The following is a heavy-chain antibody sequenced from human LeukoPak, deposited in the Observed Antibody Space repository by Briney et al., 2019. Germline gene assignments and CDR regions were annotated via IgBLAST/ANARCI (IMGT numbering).Heavy chain of an antibody. CDR3: ARSVPGTGSDY. Sequence: SVKVSCKASGGTFSSYAISWVRQAPGQELEGMGGIIPICGTANYAQKFQGRVTITADESTSTAYMELSSLRSEDTAVYYCARSVPGTGSDYWGQGTLVTVSS. D-gene: IGHD6-13*01. CDR2: IIPICGTA. CDR1: GGTFSSYA. V-gene: IGHV1-69*13. J-gene: IGHJ4*02.